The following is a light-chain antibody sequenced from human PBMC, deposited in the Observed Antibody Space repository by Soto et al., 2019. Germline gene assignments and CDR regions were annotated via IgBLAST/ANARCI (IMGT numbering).Light chain of an antibody. V-gene: IGKV3-20*01. Sequence: EIVLTQSPGTLSLSPGERATLFCRASQSVSSSYLAWYQQKPGQAPRLLIYGASSRATGIPDRFSGSGSGTDFTLTISRLEPEDFAVYYRQHHGTSPPSWTCGQGTKVEIK. CDR1: QSVSSSY. CDR3: QHHGTSPPSWT. CDR2: GAS. J-gene: IGKJ1*01.